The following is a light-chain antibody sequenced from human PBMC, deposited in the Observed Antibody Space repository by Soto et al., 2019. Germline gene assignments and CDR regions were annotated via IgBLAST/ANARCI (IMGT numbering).Light chain of an antibody. Sequence: EIVLTQSPGTLSLSPGERATLSCRASQNVLSSYLAWYHRKPGQAPRVLIYGASRRATGIPDRLSGSGSGADFTLTISRVEPEDFGVYFCQQYGTSPPTFGQGTKVEIE. CDR1: QNVLSSY. V-gene: IGKV3-20*01. J-gene: IGKJ1*01. CDR2: GAS. CDR3: QQYGTSPPT.